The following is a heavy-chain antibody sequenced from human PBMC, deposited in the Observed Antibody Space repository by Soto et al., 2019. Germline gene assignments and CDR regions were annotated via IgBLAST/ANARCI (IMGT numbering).Heavy chain of an antibody. CDR1: GDSVSSNSAA. D-gene: IGHD6-19*01. V-gene: IGHV6-1*01. CDR3: AREGGGGWYSYFDY. J-gene: IGHJ4*02. CDR2: TYYMSKWYN. Sequence: SQTLSLTCAISGDSVSSNSAAWNWIRQSPSRGLEWLGRTYYMSKWYNEYPVSVKSRITIDPDTNKNQFSLQLNSVTPEDTAVYYCAREGGGGWYSYFDYWGQGTLVTVSS.